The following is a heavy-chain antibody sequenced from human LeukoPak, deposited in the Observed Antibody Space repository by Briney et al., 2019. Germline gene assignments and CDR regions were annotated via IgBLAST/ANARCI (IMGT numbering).Heavy chain of an antibody. D-gene: IGHD1-26*01. CDR3: ARVTGIVGATRFDY. CDR1: GGSISSYY. CDR2: IYYSGST. V-gene: IGHV4-59*01. Sequence: PSETLSLTCTVSGGSISSYYWSWIRQPPGKGLEWIGYIYYSGSTNYNPSLKSRVTISVDTSKNQFSLKLSSVTAADTAVYYCARVTGIVGATRFDYWGQGTLVTVSS. J-gene: IGHJ4*02.